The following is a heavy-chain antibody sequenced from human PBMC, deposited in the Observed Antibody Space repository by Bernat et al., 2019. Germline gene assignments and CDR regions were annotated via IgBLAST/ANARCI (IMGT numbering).Heavy chain of an antibody. J-gene: IGHJ6*02. Sequence: QVQLVQSGAEVKKPGSSVKVSCKASGGTFSSYAISWVRQAPGQGLEWMGGIIPIFGTANYAQKFLGGGTITADESTRTAYMGLSSLRSEETAVYYCAREGGNYYDSSGPNYYYYGMDVWGQGTTITVSS. V-gene: IGHV1-69*01. CDR3: AREGGNYYDSSGPNYYYYGMDV. CDR2: IIPIFGTA. D-gene: IGHD3-22*01. CDR1: GGTFSSYA.